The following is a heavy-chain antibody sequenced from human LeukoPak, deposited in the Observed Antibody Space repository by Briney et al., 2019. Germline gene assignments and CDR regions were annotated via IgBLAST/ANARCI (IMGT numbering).Heavy chain of an antibody. CDR1: GFTVSSNY. J-gene: IGHJ3*02. V-gene: IGHV3-66*01. CDR3: ARDEVAATRGAFDI. Sequence: PGGSLRLSWAASGFTVSSNYMSWVRQAPGKGLEWVSVIYSGGSTYYADSVKGRFTISRDNSKNTLYLQMNSLRAEDTAVYYCARDEVAATRGAFDIWGQGTMVTVSS. CDR2: IYSGGST. D-gene: IGHD2-15*01.